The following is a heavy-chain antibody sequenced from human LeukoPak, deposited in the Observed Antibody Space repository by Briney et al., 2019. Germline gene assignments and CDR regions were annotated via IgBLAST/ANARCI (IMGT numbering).Heavy chain of an antibody. Sequence: PSQTLSLTCTVSGGSISSGGYYWSWIRQHPGKGLEWIGYIYYSGSTYYNPSLKSRVTISVDTSKNQFSLKLSSVTAADTAVYYCARAVRSYGSGSYYDNWGQETLVTVSS. J-gene: IGHJ4*02. D-gene: IGHD3-10*01. CDR1: GGSISSGGYY. V-gene: IGHV4-31*03. CDR3: ARAVRSYGSGSYYDN. CDR2: IYYSGST.